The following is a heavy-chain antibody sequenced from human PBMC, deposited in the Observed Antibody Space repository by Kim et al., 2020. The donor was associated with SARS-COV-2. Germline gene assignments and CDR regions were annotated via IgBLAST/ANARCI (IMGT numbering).Heavy chain of an antibody. Sequence: SETLSLTCAVYGGSFSGYYWSWIRQPPGKGLEWIGEINHSGSTNYNPSLKSRVTISVDTSKNQFSLKLSSVTAADTAVYYCSRGILVVPADMAAWGGFGPWGQGTLVSVSS. CDR2: INHSGST. V-gene: IGHV4-34*01. CDR1: GGSFSGYY. CDR3: SRGILVVPADMAAWGGFGP. D-gene: IGHD2-2*01. J-gene: IGHJ5*02.